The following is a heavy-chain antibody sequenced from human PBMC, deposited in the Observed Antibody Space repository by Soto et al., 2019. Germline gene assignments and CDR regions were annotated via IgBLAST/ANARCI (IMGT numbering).Heavy chain of an antibody. Sequence: SVKVSCKASGGTFSSYAISWVRQAPGQGLEWMGGIIPIFGTANYAQKFQGRVTITADESTSTAYMELSSLRSEDTAVYYCASCWEQQLGTNWFDPWGQGTLVTVSS. D-gene: IGHD6-13*01. V-gene: IGHV1-69*13. CDR2: IIPIFGTA. J-gene: IGHJ5*02. CDR3: ASCWEQQLGTNWFDP. CDR1: GGTFSSYA.